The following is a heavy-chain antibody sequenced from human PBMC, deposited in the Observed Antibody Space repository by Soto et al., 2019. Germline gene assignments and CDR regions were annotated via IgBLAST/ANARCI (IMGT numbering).Heavy chain of an antibody. V-gene: IGHV3-23*01. CDR2: ISGSGGST. CDR3: AKELSNGYFFGLRAFDI. J-gene: IGHJ3*02. CDR1: GFTLSSYA. D-gene: IGHD3-22*01. Sequence: GGSLRLSCAASGFTLSSYAMSWVRQAPGKGLEWVSAISGSGGSTYYADSVKGRFTISRDNSKNTLYLQMNSLRAEDTAVYYFAKELSNGYFFGLRAFDIWGQGTMVTVSS.